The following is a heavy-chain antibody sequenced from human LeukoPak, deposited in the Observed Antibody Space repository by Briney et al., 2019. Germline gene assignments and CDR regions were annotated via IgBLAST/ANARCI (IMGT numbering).Heavy chain of an antibody. D-gene: IGHD3-3*01. CDR3: ARDIWDRDYCYFDH. V-gene: IGHV3-33*01. CDR2: IQNDGNKK. CDR1: GFTFRSIG. Sequence: GRSLRLSCVGSGFTFRSIGMHWARQAPGKGLEWVAFIQNDGNKKDYADSVKGRFIISRDDSKNTVFLQMDSLRAEDTAVYHCARDIWDRDYCYFDHWGQGTLVTVFS. J-gene: IGHJ4*02.